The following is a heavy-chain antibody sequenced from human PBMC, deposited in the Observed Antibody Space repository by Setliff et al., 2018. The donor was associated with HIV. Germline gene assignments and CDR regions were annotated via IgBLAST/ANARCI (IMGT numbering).Heavy chain of an antibody. CDR2: IYYSGST. V-gene: IGHV4-59*11. J-gene: IGHJ4*02. D-gene: IGHD3-9*01. Sequence: SETLSLTCTVSGGSISSHYWSWIRQPPGKGLEWIGYIYYSGSTNYNPSLKSRVTISVDTSKNQFSLKLSSVTAADTAVYYCARVRDYDISTGYYPDWGQGTLVTVSS. CDR1: GGSISSHY. CDR3: ARVRDYDISTGYYPD.